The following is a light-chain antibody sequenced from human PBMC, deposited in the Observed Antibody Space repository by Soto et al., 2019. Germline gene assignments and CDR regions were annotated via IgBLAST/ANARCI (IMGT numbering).Light chain of an antibody. Sequence: EIVLTQSPGSLSLSPGDGAALSCRASQNVRDTYLAWYQQKPGQAPRLLIYEASRRAADIPARFSGSGSGTDFILTITRLEPEDVAIYFCQQYWSSPFTFGQGTKLEIK. CDR2: EAS. CDR3: QQYWSSPFT. J-gene: IGKJ2*01. V-gene: IGKV3-20*01. CDR1: QNVRDTY.